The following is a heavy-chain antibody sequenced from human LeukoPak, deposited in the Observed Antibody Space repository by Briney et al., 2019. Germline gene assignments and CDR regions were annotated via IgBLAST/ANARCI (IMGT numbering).Heavy chain of an antibody. V-gene: IGHV1-2*02. D-gene: IGHD5-18*01. CDR2: INPNSGGT. J-gene: IGHJ4*02. Sequence: ASVKVSCKASGYTFTGYYMHWVRQAPGQGLEWMGWINPNSGGTNYAQKFQGRVTMTRDTSISTAYMELSRLRSDDTAVYYCARAAMDYRRPLCFDYWGQGTLVTVSS. CDR3: ARAAMDYRRPLCFDY. CDR1: GYTFTGYY.